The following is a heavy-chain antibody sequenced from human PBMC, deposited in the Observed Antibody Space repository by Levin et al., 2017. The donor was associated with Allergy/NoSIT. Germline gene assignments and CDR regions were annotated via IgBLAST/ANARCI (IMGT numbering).Heavy chain of an antibody. V-gene: IGHV4-31*03. Sequence: SQTLSLTCTVSGGSISSGGYYWSWIRQHPGKGLEWIGYIYYSGSTYYNPSLKSRVTISVDTSKNQFSLKLSSVTAADTAVYYCARGRPPVVPAAIFWFDPWGQGTLVTVSS. CDR3: ARGRPPVVPAAIFWFDP. D-gene: IGHD2-2*01. J-gene: IGHJ5*02. CDR1: GGSISSGGYY. CDR2: IYYSGST.